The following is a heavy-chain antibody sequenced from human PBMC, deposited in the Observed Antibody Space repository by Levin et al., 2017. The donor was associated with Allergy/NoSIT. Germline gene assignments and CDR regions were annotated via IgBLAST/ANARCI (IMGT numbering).Heavy chain of an antibody. CDR2: IDDSGRT. CDR1: GGSFSSYS. J-gene: IGHJ4*02. CDR3: ARGRLFCSGGSCYWSHYFDY. D-gene: IGHD2-15*01. Sequence: GSLRLSCAVYGGSFSSYSWTWIHQSPGKGLEWIGEIDDSGRTNYNPSLQSRVTMSVDTSKKQFSLKLSSVTAADTAVYYCARGRLFCSGGSCYWSHYFDYWGQGTLVTVSS. V-gene: IGHV4-34*01.